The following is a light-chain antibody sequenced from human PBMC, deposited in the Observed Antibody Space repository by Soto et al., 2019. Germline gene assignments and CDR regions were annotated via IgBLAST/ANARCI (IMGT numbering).Light chain of an antibody. Sequence: EIVMTQSPATLSVSPGERATLSCRASQSVGIKLAWYQQKPGQAPRLLIYDTSNRATGIPARFSGSGSGTDFTLTISSLQSEDFAVYYCQQYNSWPLTFGGGTKVDIK. CDR1: QSVGIK. J-gene: IGKJ4*01. CDR3: QQYNSWPLT. CDR2: DTS. V-gene: IGKV3D-15*01.